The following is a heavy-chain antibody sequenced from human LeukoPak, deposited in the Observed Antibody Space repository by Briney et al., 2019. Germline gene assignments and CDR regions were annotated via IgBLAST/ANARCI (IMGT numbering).Heavy chain of an antibody. D-gene: IGHD3-9*01. CDR1: GFTFSSFG. CDR3: ARGGLIPRYFDWLLNHYYYYYMDV. Sequence: GGSLRLSCAASGFTFSSFGMYWVRQAPGKGLEWVPFIQYDGSNKYYADSVKGRFTISRDTSENTLYLQMSSRRIEDTGVYYCARGGLIPRYFDWLLNHYYYYYMDVWGKGTTVTISS. V-gene: IGHV3-30*02. J-gene: IGHJ6*03. CDR2: IQYDGSNK.